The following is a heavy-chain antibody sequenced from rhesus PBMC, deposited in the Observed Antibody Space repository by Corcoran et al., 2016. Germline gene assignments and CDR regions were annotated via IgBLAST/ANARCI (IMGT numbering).Heavy chain of an antibody. CDR1: GGSISDDYF. V-gene: IGHV4-106*01. CDR3: ARDHLANPYYEDDYGYYYYGLDS. Sequence: QVQLQESGPGLVKPSETLSLTCAVSGGSISDDYFWSWIRQPPGQGLAWIGYIFGSGGGTNYNPSLKNRVTISGDTAKNQFSLKLSSVTAADTAVYYCARDHLANPYYEDDYGYYYYGLDSWGQGVVVTVSS. D-gene: IGHD3-9*01. J-gene: IGHJ6*01. CDR2: IFGSGGGT.